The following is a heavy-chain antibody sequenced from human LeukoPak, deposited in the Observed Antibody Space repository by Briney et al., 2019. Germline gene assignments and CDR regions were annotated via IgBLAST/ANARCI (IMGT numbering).Heavy chain of an antibody. J-gene: IGHJ4*02. Sequence: SETLSLTCTVSGGYISSTSYYWGWIRQPPGKGLEWIGEINHSGSTNYNPSLKSRVTISVDTSKNQFSLKLSSVTAADTAVYYCARPGKGLARLGFDYWGQGTLVTVSS. CDR3: ARPGKGLARLGFDY. D-gene: IGHD3-16*01. CDR2: INHSGST. CDR1: GGYISSTSYY. V-gene: IGHV4-39*07.